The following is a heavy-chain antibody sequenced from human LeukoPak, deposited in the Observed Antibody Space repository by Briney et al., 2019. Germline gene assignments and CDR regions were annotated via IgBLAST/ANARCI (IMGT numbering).Heavy chain of an antibody. V-gene: IGHV3-7*01. CDR1: GFTFTNYW. D-gene: IGHD1-7*01. Sequence: GGSLRLSCAASGFTFTNYWMTWVRQAPGKGPEWVANIKQEWSETNYGDSVRGRFTIARDNTKNSLYLQMTSLRGEDTAVYYCASRAGKPGNTPWCFDYWGQGALVTVSS. J-gene: IGHJ4*02. CDR2: IKQEWSET. CDR3: ASRAGKPGNTPWCFDY.